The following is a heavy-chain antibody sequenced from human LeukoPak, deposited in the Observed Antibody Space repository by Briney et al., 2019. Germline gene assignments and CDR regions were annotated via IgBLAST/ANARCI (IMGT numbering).Heavy chain of an antibody. CDR3: ARDREEDGYNYY. CDR2: IIPILGIA. V-gene: IGHV1-69*04. Sequence: GASVKVTCKSSGGTFSSYAISWVRPPPGQGLEWMGRIIPILGIANYAQKFQGRVTITADKSTSTAYMELSSLRAEDTAVYYCARDREEDGYNYYWGQGTLVTVSS. D-gene: IGHD5-24*01. CDR1: GGTFSSYA. J-gene: IGHJ4*02.